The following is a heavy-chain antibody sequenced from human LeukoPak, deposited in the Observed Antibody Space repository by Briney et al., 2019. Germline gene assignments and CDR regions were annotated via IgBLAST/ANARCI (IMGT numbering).Heavy chain of an antibody. D-gene: IGHD2-15*01. CDR2: IYTSGSN. CDR3: ARDGSSSPY. J-gene: IGHJ4*02. V-gene: IGHV4-4*07. CDR1: GASISSYY. Sequence: SETLSLTCTVSGASISSYYWSWIRQPAGKALGWIGRIYTSGSNNYNPSLKSRVTMSVDTSKNQFSLKLTSVTAADTAVYYCARDGSSSPYWGQGALVTVSS.